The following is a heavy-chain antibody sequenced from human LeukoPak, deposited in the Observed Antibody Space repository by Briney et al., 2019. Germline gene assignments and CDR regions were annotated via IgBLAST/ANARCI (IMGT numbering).Heavy chain of an antibody. J-gene: IGHJ4*02. CDR3: ARSIVVVPADFDY. V-gene: IGHV1-2*02. CDR1: GYTFTGYY. CDR2: INPNSGGT. D-gene: IGHD2-2*01. Sequence: GASVKVSCKASGYTFTGYYMHWVRQAPGQGLEWMGWINPNSGGTNYAQKFQGRVTMTRDTSISTAYMELSRLRSDDTAVYYCARSIVVVPADFDYWGQRTLVTVSS.